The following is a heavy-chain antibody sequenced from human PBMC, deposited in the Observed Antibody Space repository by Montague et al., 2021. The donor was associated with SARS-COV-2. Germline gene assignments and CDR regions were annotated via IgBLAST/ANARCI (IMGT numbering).Heavy chain of an antibody. Sequence: SETLSLTCTVSGGSISSSSYYWGWIRQPPGEGLEWIGSIYYTGSPYYNPSLRSRVTISVDTSKNQFSLNLSSVTAADTAVYYCARRARWNIVVVVGDRHAFDIWGQGTMVTVSS. CDR3: ARRARWNIVVVVGDRHAFDI. V-gene: IGHV4-39*01. D-gene: IGHD2-15*01. CDR2: IYYTGSP. CDR1: GGSISSSSYY. J-gene: IGHJ3*02.